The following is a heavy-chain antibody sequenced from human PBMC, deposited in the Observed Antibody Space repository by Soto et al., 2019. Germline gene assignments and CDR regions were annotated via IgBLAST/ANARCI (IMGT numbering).Heavy chain of an antibody. D-gene: IGHD2-2*01. J-gene: IGHJ4*02. CDR1: GFTFSSYS. CDR2: ISSSSSYI. CDR3: ASAPYCSSTSCYYFDY. Sequence: GESLKISCAASGFTFSSYSMNWVRQAPGKGLEWVSSISSSSSYIYYADSVKGRFTISRDNAKNSLYLQMNSLRAEDTAVYYCASAPYCSSTSCYYFDYWGQGTLVTVSS. V-gene: IGHV3-21*01.